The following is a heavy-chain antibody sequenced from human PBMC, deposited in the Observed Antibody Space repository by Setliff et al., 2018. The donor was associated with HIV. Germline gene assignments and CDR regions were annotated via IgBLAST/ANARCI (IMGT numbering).Heavy chain of an antibody. D-gene: IGHD2-15*01. CDR1: GGFISTYY. V-gene: IGHV4-59*01. Sequence: PSETLSLTCTVSGGFISTYYWSWIRQPPGKGLEWVGYVFHDGSVDYNPSLKSRVTMSVDTAENQFSLSLSSVTAADTAVYYCARDGGSLWRFDRWGQGTLVTVS. CDR2: VFHDGSV. J-gene: IGHJ4*02. CDR3: ARDGGSLWRFDR.